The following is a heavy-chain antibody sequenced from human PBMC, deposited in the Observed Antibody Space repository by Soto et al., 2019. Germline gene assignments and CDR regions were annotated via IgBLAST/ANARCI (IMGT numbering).Heavy chain of an antibody. CDR3: ARSEEDSDYYYYGMDV. CDR1: GDTVSSNSVA. V-gene: IGHV6-1*01. CDR2: TYYRSRWYS. J-gene: IGHJ6*02. D-gene: IGHD2-15*01. Sequence: SQSLSLTCVGSGDTVSSNSVAWNWVRQSPSRGLEWLGRTYYRSRWYSDYAVSVRSRIDINADTSKNQVSLQLNSVTPEDTAVYYCARSEEDSDYYYYGMDVWGQGTTVTVSS.